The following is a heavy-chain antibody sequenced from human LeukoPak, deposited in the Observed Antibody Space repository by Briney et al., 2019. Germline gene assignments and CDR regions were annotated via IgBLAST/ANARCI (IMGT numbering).Heavy chain of an antibody. CDR3: ARDDSGSYHQLGV. V-gene: IGHV4-59*01. J-gene: IGHJ6*02. CDR1: GGSISSYY. D-gene: IGHD1-26*01. CDR2: IYYSGST. Sequence: SETLSLTCTVSGGSISSYYWSWIRQPPGKGPEWIGYIYYSGSTNYNPSLKSRVTISVDTSKNQFSLKLISVTAADTAVYYCARDDSGSYHQLGVWGQGTTVTVSS.